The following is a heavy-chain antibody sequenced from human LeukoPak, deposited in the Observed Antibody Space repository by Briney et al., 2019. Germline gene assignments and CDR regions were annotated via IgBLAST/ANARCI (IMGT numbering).Heavy chain of an antibody. CDR1: GGSFSGYY. CDR2: INHSGST. V-gene: IGHV4-34*01. Sequence: SETLSLTCAVYGGSFSGYYWSWIRQPPGKGLEWIGKINHSGSTNYNPSLKSRVTISVDTSKNQFSLKLSSVTAADTAVYYCAKGPYYYYGMDVWGQGTTVTVSS. CDR3: AKGPYYYYGMDV. J-gene: IGHJ6*02.